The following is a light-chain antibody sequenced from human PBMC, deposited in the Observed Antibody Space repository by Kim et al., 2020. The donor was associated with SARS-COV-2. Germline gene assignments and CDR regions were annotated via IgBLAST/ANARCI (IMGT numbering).Light chain of an antibody. CDR2: GKN. CDR1: SLRSYY. CDR3: NSRDSSGNHWV. J-gene: IGLJ3*02. V-gene: IGLV3-19*01. Sequence: AVGQTVRITCQGDSLRSYYAGWYQQKPGQAPVLVIYGKNNRPSGIPDRFSGSSSGNTASLTITGAQAEDEADYYCNSRDSSGNHWVFGGGTQLTVL.